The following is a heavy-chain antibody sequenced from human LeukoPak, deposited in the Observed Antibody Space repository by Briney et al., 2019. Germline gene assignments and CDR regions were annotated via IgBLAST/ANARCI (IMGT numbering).Heavy chain of an antibody. Sequence: GGCLRLSCAASGFTLGSYWMTCVRQAPRKGLEWAAAIKEDGSETYYVDSVKGRLTISRDNAKNSLYLQMSSLRVEDTAVYYCARTTYGDYWGQGTLVTVSS. J-gene: IGHJ4*02. CDR1: GFTLGSYW. V-gene: IGHV3-7*02. CDR2: IKEDGSET. D-gene: IGHD1-1*01. CDR3: ARTTYGDY.